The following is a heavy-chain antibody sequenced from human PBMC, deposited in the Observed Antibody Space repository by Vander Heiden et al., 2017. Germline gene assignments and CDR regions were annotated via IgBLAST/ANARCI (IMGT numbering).Heavy chain of an antibody. V-gene: IGHV3-23*01. D-gene: IGHD3-10*01. J-gene: IGHJ4*02. Sequence: EVQLLESGGGLVQPGGSLRLSCAASGSTFSSYAMSWVRQAPGKGLGWVSAISGSGGSTYYADSVKGRFTISRDNSKNTLYLQMNSLRAEDTAVYYCAKEGTMVRGVSPIDYWGQGTLVTVSS. CDR1: GSTFSSYA. CDR2: ISGSGGST. CDR3: AKEGTMVRGVSPIDY.